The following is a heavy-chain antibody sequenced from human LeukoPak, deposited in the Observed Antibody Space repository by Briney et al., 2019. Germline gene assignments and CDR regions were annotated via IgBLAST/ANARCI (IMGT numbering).Heavy chain of an antibody. Sequence: SETLSLTCTVSGGSISCYYWSWIRQPPGKGLEWIGYIYYSGSTNYNPSLKSRVTISVDTSKNQFSLELSSVTAADTAVYYCARVSGIVGAINWGYYYGMDVWGQGTTVTVSS. CDR2: IYYSGST. D-gene: IGHD1-26*01. CDR1: GGSISCYY. J-gene: IGHJ6*02. V-gene: IGHV4-59*01. CDR3: ARVSGIVGAINWGYYYGMDV.